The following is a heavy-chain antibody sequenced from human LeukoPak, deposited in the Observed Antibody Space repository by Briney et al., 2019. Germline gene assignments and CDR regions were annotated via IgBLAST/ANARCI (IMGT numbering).Heavy chain of an antibody. Sequence: PGGSLRLSCAGSGFTFSNYYMSWIRQAPGKGLEWVSYISSSGSAIYYADSVKGRFTISRDNAKNSLYLQMNSLRAEDTAVYYCARSGYCSSTSCRPRPPLYWGRGTLVTVSS. V-gene: IGHV3-11*04. J-gene: IGHJ4*02. CDR3: ARSGYCSSTSCRPRPPLY. CDR1: GFTFSNYY. CDR2: ISSSGSAI. D-gene: IGHD2-2*01.